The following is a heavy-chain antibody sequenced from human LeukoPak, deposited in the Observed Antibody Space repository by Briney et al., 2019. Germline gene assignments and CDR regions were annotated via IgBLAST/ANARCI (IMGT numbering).Heavy chain of an antibody. CDR1: GFTFSSYG. CDR2: ISYDGSNK. V-gene: IGHV3-30*03. D-gene: IGHD2-2*01. Sequence: PGGSLRLSCAASGFTFSSYGMHWVRQAPGKGLEWVAVISYDGSNKYYADSVKGRFTISRGNSKNTLYLQMNSLRAEDTAVYYCARTKEEAWGEARYQLNPWGQGTLVTVSS. CDR3: ARTKEEAWGEARYQLNP. J-gene: IGHJ5*02.